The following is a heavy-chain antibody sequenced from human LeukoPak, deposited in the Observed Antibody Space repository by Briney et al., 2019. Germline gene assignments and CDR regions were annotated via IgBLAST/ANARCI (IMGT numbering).Heavy chain of an antibody. CDR1: GFTLSSYW. J-gene: IGHJ4*02. Sequence: GGSLRLSCAASGFTLSSYWMHWVRQAPGKGLVWVSCINSDGSNTRYADSVKGRFTISRDNSKNTLYLRMNNLKVEDTAVYYCAKDRGDWKYFDYWGQGTLVTVSS. CDR2: INSDGSNT. V-gene: IGHV3-74*01. CDR3: AKDRGDWKYFDY. D-gene: IGHD1-1*01.